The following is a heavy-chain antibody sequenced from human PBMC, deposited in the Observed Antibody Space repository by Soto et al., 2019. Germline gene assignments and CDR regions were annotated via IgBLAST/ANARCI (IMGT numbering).Heavy chain of an antibody. CDR1: GYTFTSYD. V-gene: IGHV1-8*01. D-gene: IGHD3-16*02. CDR2: MNPNSGNT. J-gene: IGHJ4*02. CDR3: ARGAYYDYIWGSYRYHYFDY. Sequence: ASVQVSCKASGYTFTSYDINWVRQATGQGLEWMGWMNPNSGNTGYAQKFQGRVTMTRNTSISTAYMELSSLRSEDTAVYYCARGAYYDYIWGSYRYHYFDYWGQGTLVTVSS.